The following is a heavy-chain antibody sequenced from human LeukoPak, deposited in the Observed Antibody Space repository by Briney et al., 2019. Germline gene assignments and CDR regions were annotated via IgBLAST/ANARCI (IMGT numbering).Heavy chain of an antibody. CDR1: SGSISTSNYY. D-gene: IGHD3-3*01. J-gene: IGHJ4*02. CDR3: ARRKIFGVFDY. V-gene: IGHV4-39*02. Sequence: SETLSLTCTVSSGSISTSNYYWGWIRQPPGKGLEWIGCISFTGSTYYNSSLKSRVTISVDTSSNHFSLKLSSVTAADTAVYYCARRKIFGVFDYWGQGTLVTVSS. CDR2: ISFTGST.